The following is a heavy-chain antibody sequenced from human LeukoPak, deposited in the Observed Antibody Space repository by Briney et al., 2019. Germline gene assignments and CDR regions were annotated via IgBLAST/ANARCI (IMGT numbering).Heavy chain of an antibody. V-gene: IGHV3-9*01. J-gene: IGHJ4*02. CDR1: GFTFDDYA. CDR3: TTDPPGVY. Sequence: GGSLRLSCAASGFTFDDYAMHWVRQAPGKGLEWVSGISWNSGSIGYADSVKGRFTISRDNAKNSLYLQMNSLKTEDTAVYYCTTDPPGVYWGQGTLVAVSS. CDR2: ISWNSGSI.